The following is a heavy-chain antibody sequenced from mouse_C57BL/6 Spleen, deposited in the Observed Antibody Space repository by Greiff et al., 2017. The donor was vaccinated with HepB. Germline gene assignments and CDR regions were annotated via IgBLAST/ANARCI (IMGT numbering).Heavy chain of an antibody. CDR2: ISDGGSYT. D-gene: IGHD1-1*01. CDR1: GFTFSSYA. CDR3: ARERDITTVVFDY. Sequence: EVKLVESGGGLVKPGGSLKLSCAASGFTFSSYAMSWVRQTPEKRLEWVATISDGGSYTYYPDNVKGRFTISRDNAKNNLYLQMSHLKSEDTAMYYCARERDITTVVFDYWGQGTTLTVSS. V-gene: IGHV5-4*01. J-gene: IGHJ2*01.